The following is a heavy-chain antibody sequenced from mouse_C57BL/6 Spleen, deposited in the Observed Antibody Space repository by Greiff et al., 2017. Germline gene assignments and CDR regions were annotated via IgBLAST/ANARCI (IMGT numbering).Heavy chain of an antibody. CDR2: INPGSGGT. V-gene: IGHV1-54*01. D-gene: IGHD3-2*02. CDR1: GYAFTNYL. J-gene: IGHJ3*01. Sequence: QVQLKQSGAELVRPGTSVKVSCKASGYAFTNYLIEWVKQRPGQGLEWIGVINPGSGGTNSNEKFKVKATLTADNSSSTAYMQLSSLTSEDSAVYFCARSLVSSGSSSFAYWGPGTLVTVSA. CDR3: ARSLVSSGSSSFAY.